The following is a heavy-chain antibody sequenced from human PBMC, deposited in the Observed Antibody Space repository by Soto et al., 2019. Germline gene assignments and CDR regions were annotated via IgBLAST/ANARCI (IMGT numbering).Heavy chain of an antibody. V-gene: IGHV5-51*01. D-gene: IGHD3-10*01. Sequence: EVQLVQSGAEVKKPGESLKISCEGSGYTFTHYWIAWVRQMPGKGLEWMGIIYPADSDTRYSPSFQGQVTISADKSISTAYLQWSSLKASDTAIYYCARTSVTRGGWFDPWGQGTLVTVSS. J-gene: IGHJ5*02. CDR2: IYPADSDT. CDR3: ARTSVTRGGWFDP. CDR1: GYTFTHYW.